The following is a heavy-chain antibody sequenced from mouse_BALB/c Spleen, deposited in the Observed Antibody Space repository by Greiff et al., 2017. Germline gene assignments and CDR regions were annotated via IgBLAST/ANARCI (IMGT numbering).Heavy chain of an antibody. V-gene: IGHV2-2*02. CDR3: ARKWDGNYPFAY. Sequence: VQLQQSGPGLVQPSQSLSITCTVSGFSLTSYGVHWVRQSPGKGLEWLGVIWSGGSTDYNAAFISRLSISKDNSKSQVFFKMNSLQANDTAIYYCARKWDGNYPFAYWGQGTLVTVSA. D-gene: IGHD2-1*01. CDR1: GFSLTSYG. J-gene: IGHJ3*01. CDR2: IWSGGST.